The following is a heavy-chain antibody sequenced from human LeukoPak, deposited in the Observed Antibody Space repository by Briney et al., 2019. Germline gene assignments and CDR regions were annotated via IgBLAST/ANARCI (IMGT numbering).Heavy chain of an antibody. Sequence: GASVKVSCKASGGTFSSYAISWVRQAPGQGLEWMGRIIPIFGTANYAQKFQGRVTITTDESTSTAYMELSSLRSEDTAVYYCARPPVVVAASGAFDIWGQGTMVTVSS. CDR3: ARPPVVVAASGAFDI. D-gene: IGHD2-15*01. V-gene: IGHV1-69*05. J-gene: IGHJ3*02. CDR1: GGTFSSYA. CDR2: IIPIFGTA.